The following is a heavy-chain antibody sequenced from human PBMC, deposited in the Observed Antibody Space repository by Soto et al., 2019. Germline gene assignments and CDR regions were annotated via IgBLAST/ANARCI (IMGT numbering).Heavy chain of an antibody. CDR3: ARQQLRIKKNWFGP. D-gene: IGHD6-13*01. CDR1: GYSFTSYW. CDR2: IYPGDSDT. J-gene: IGHJ5*02. V-gene: IGHV5-51*01. Sequence: PGESLKISCKGSGYSFTSYWIGWVRQMPGKGLEWMGIIYPGDSDTRYSPSFQGQVTIPAYKSISTAYLHCSSLKASDTPMYYCARQQLRIKKNWFGPCRQRPLVTAS.